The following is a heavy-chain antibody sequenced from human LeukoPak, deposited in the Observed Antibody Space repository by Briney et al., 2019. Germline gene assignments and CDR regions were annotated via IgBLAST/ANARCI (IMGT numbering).Heavy chain of an antibody. D-gene: IGHD3-3*01. CDR1: GDSISAYY. J-gene: IGHJ6*03. CDR3: ARGLDDFSEAQDEYYHFLDV. V-gene: IGHV4-4*07. Sequence: SETLSLTCTVSGDSISAYYWNWIRQPAGRGLEWIGRIYTSGNTNYNPSLRSRVSMSLATSKNQFSLRLTSVTAADTAVYYCARGLDDFSEAQDEYYHFLDVWGKGTTVIVSS. CDR2: IYTSGNT.